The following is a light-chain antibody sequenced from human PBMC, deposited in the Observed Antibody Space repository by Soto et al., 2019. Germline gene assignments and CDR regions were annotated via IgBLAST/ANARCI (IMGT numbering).Light chain of an antibody. Sequence: QSALTQPASVSGSPGQSITISCTGTNNDVGAYPYVSWYQQHPDTAPKLIIYEVTNRPSGISDRFSGSKSGNTASLTISGLQAEDESDYYCSSFATSGTTVIFGGGTKVTVL. CDR1: NNDVGAYPY. CDR2: EVT. J-gene: IGLJ2*01. V-gene: IGLV2-14*01. CDR3: SSFATSGTTVI.